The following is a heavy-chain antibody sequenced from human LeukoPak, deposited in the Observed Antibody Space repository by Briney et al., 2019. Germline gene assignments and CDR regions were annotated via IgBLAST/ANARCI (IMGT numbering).Heavy chain of an antibody. CDR3: AKEDYGKAFDI. Sequence: PGGSLRLSCAASGFTVSTNYMSWVRQAPGKGLEWVSVIYSGGRTYYTDSVKGRFTISRDNSKNTLYLQMNSLRAEDTAVYYCAKEDYGKAFDIWGQGTMVTVSS. CDR2: IYSGGRT. CDR1: GFTVSTNY. V-gene: IGHV3-53*05. J-gene: IGHJ3*02. D-gene: IGHD4-17*01.